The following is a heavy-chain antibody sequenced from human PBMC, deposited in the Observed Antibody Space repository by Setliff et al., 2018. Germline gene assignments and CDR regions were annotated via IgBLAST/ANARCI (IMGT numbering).Heavy chain of an antibody. D-gene: IGHD5-12*01. J-gene: IGHJ3*02. CDR1: GGSISSYY. CDR3: TRGPDGYTYQGAFDI. Sequence: TSETLSLTCTVSGGSISSYYWNWIRQPPGKGLEWIGYIHYSGSPNYHPSLKSRVTISVDTSKNQFSLKLSSVTAADTAVYYCTRGPDGYTYQGAFDIWGQGTMVTVSS. V-gene: IGHV4-59*12. CDR2: IHYSGSP.